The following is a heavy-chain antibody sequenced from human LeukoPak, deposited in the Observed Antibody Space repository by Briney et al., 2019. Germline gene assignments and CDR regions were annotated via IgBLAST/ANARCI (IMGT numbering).Heavy chain of an antibody. D-gene: IGHD3-9*01. CDR3: AKDRVRYPEGWFDP. CDR2: IWYDGSNK. Sequence: GRSLRLSCAASGFTFSSCGMHWVRQAPGKGLEWVSLIWYDGSNKYYADSVKGRFTISRDNSKNTLYLQMNSLRAEDTAVYYCAKDRVRYPEGWFDPWGQGTLVTVSS. CDR1: GFTFSSCG. V-gene: IGHV3-33*06. J-gene: IGHJ5*02.